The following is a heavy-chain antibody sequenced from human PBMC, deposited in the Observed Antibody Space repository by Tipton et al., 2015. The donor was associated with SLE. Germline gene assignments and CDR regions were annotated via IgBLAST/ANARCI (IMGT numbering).Heavy chain of an antibody. CDR3: ARAEGYCGSKTNCYERRWIDP. CDR2: INDSGTT. V-gene: IGHV4-34*01. Sequence: TLSLTCAVYGGSFSDYYWGWIRQPPGKGLEWIGEINDSGTTHYNPSLKSRVTISIDTSENQFSLKLTSMTAADTAVYYCARAEGYCGSKTNCYERRWIDPWGQGTLVTVSS. J-gene: IGHJ5*02. CDR1: GGSFSDYY. D-gene: IGHD2-2*01.